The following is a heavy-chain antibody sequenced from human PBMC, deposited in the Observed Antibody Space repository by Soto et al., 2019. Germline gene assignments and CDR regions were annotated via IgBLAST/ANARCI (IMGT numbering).Heavy chain of an antibody. CDR2: SSANGQGI. V-gene: IGHV3-23*01. J-gene: IGHJ4*02. Sequence: GGSLRLSGTASGFTFTYYAFSWVRQAPGKGLEWVSASSANGQGIYYADSVRGRFTISRDNSKNTVFLHMDSLRAEDTAVYYCAKDRDYPRDRFHHWGQGTLVTVSS. CDR1: GFTFTYYA. D-gene: IGHD3-10*01. CDR3: AKDRDYPRDRFHH.